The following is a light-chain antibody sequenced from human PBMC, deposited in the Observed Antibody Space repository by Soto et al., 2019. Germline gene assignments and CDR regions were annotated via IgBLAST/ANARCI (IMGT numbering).Light chain of an antibody. J-gene: IGKJ1*01. CDR1: QSTSSY. V-gene: IGKV1-39*01. CDR3: QQSYSTHVA. CDR2: AAS. Sequence: DIQMTQSPSSLSASVGDRVTITCRASQSTSSYLNWYQQKPGKAPKLLISAASSLQSGVPSRFSGSGSATDFTLTISSLQPEDFATYYCQQSYSTHVAFGQGTKVEIK.